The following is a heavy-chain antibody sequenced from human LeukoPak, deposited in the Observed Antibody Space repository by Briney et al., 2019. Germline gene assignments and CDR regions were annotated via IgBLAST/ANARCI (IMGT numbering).Heavy chain of an antibody. V-gene: IGHV1-18*01. CDR3: ARDHDYGGSGGY. Sequence: ASVKVSCKASGYTFTSYGISWVRQAPGQGLEWMGWISAYNGNTNYAQKLQGRVTMTTDTSTSTAYMELRSLRSDDTAVYYRARDHDYGGSGGYWGQGTLVTVSS. J-gene: IGHJ4*02. CDR2: ISAYNGNT. D-gene: IGHD4-23*01. CDR1: GYTFTSYG.